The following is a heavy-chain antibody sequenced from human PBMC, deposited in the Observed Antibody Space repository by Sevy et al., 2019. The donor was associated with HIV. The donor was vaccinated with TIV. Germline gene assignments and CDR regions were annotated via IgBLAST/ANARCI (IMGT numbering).Heavy chain of an antibody. V-gene: IGHV3-48*02. Sequence: GGSLRLSCVVSGLTFSSDSMNWVRQAPGKGLEWLAYISSSSRTIYYADSVEGRFTISRDNDKKSVFLQMNNLRDEDSATYYCARDVDAPFGRSFDSWGQGTLVTVSS. D-gene: IGHD2-15*01. J-gene: IGHJ4*02. CDR1: GLTFSSDS. CDR3: ARDVDAPFGRSFDS. CDR2: ISSSSRTI.